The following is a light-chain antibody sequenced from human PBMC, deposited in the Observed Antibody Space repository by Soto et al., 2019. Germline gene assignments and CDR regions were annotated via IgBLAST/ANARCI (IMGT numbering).Light chain of an antibody. Sequence: QSVLTHTASVFGSPGQSITISCTGTSSDVGGYNFVSWYQQHPGKAPKLMIYEVSNRPSGVSNRFSGSKSGNTASLTISGLQPEDEADYYCSSYTTSSTVVFGTGTKVTVL. V-gene: IGLV2-14*03. J-gene: IGLJ1*01. CDR1: SSDVGGYNF. CDR3: SSYTTSSTVV. CDR2: EVS.